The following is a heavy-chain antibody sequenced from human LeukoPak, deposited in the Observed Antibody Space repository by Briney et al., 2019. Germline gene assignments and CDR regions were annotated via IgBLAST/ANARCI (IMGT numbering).Heavy chain of an antibody. V-gene: IGHV3-7*03. CDR2: IKQDGSET. CDR1: GFSFSNYW. D-gene: IGHD3-22*01. J-gene: IGHJ4*02. Sequence: GGSLRLSCVVSGFSFSNYWMDWVRQAPGKGLEWVAFIKQDGSETAYADSVKGRFTISRDNAKNSLYLQMNSLRAEDTAVYYCARDNLYDSSGYYPHFDYWGQGTLVTVSS. CDR3: ARDNLYDSSGYYPHFDY.